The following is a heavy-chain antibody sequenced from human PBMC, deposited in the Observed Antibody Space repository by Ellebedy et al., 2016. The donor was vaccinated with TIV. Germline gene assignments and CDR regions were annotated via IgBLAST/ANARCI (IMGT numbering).Heavy chain of an antibody. D-gene: IGHD4/OR15-4a*01. CDR1: GFTFSSYA. V-gene: IGHV3-23*01. J-gene: IGHJ4*02. Sequence: GGSLRLXCAASGFTFSSYAMSWVRQAPGKGLEWVSTVGGSGVGTFYADSVKGRFTISRDNSKNTLYVQMNSLRAEDTAVYYCAKASGYGGTFDYWGQGTLVTVSS. CDR3: AKASGYGGTFDY. CDR2: VGGSGVGT.